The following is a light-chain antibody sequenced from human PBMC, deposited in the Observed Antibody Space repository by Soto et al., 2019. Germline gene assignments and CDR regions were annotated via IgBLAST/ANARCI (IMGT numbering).Light chain of an antibody. CDR1: SSDVGSYNL. CDR3: CSYAGSSTPYV. V-gene: IGLV2-23*02. CDR2: DVT. J-gene: IGLJ1*01. Sequence: QSVRTHPASGSRAPRDAIPIFCTGTSSDVGSYNLVSWYQQHPGKAPKLIIYDVTKRPSGVSNRFSGSRSGNTASLTISGLQAEDEADYHCCSYAGSSTPYVFGTGTKVTVL.